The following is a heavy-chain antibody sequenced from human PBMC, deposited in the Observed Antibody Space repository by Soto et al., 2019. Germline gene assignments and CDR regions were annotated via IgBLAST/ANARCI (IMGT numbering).Heavy chain of an antibody. CDR1: GGSISSYY. D-gene: IGHD3-22*01. V-gene: IGHV4-59*01. Sequence: SETLSLTCTVSGGSISSYYWSWIRQPPGKGLEWIGYIYYSGSTNYNPSLKSRVTISVDTSKNQFSLKLSSVTAADTAVYYCERGTGYYYDSSGYRPAYFDYWGQGTLVTVSS. J-gene: IGHJ4*02. CDR3: ERGTGYYYDSSGYRPAYFDY. CDR2: IYYSGST.